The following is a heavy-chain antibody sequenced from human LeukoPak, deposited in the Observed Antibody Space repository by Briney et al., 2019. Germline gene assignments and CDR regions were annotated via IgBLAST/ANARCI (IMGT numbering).Heavy chain of an antibody. J-gene: IGHJ6*03. CDR2: MNPNSGNT. V-gene: IGHV1-8*03. CDR1: GYTFTGYY. D-gene: IGHD6-13*01. Sequence: GASVKVSCKASGYTFTGYYMHWVRQATGQGLERMGWMNPNSGNTGYAQKFQGRVTITRNTSISTAYMELSSLRSEDTAVYYCARGAAGILPYYYYYMDVWGKGTTVTVSS. CDR3: ARGAAGILPYYYYYMDV.